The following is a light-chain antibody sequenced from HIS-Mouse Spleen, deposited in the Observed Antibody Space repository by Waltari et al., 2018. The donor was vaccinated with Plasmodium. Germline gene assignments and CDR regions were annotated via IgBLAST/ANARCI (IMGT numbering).Light chain of an antibody. J-gene: IGLJ2*01. CDR2: EVS. Sequence: QSALTQPASVSGSPGQSITISCTGTSSDVGGYNYASWYQQHPGKAPKLMIYEVSNRPSGVSIRCSGSKSGNAASLTISGLQAEDEADYYCSSYTSSSTVVFGGGTKLTVL. CDR3: SSYTSSSTVV. CDR1: SSDVGGYNY. V-gene: IGLV2-14*01.